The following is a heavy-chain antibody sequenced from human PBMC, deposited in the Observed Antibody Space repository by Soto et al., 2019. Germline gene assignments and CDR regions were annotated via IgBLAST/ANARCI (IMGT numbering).Heavy chain of an antibody. CDR2: ISSSSSYI. Sequence: LSCAASGFTFSSYSMNWVRQAPGKGLEWVSSISSSSSYIYYADSVKGRFTISRDNAKNSLYLQMNSLRAEDTAVYYCARDRDCSSTSCLDYYYGMDVWGQGTTVTVSS. V-gene: IGHV3-21*01. D-gene: IGHD2-2*01. CDR1: GFTFSSYS. CDR3: ARDRDCSSTSCLDYYYGMDV. J-gene: IGHJ6*02.